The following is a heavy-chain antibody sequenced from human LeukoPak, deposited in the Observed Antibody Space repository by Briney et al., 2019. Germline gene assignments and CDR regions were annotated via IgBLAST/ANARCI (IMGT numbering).Heavy chain of an antibody. V-gene: IGHV3-30*04. Sequence: PGGSLRLSCAASGFTFSSYAMHWVRQAPGKGLEWVAVISYDGSNKYYADSVKGRFTTSRDNSKNTLYLQMNSLRAEDTAVYYCARAPYGGRWYGMDVWGQGTTVTVSS. D-gene: IGHD4-17*01. CDR2: ISYDGSNK. J-gene: IGHJ6*02. CDR3: ARAPYGGRWYGMDV. CDR1: GFTFSSYA.